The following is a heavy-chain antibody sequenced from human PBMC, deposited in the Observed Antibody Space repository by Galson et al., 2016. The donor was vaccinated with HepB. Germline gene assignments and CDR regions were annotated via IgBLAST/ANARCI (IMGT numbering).Heavy chain of an antibody. Sequence: SLRLSCATSGFTFADYAMTWFRQTPGEGLEWVGFVRSETYGGTTDYAASVEGRFTISRDDSSSIAYLQMNSLKIEDTAVYYCSRISGYTYGHDFDYWGQGTLVTVSS. J-gene: IGHJ4*02. CDR3: SRISGYTYGHDFDY. CDR1: GFTFADYA. D-gene: IGHD5-18*01. CDR2: VRSETYGGTT. V-gene: IGHV3-49*03.